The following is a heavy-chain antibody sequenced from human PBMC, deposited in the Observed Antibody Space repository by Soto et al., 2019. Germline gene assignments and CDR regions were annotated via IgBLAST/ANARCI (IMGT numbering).Heavy chain of an antibody. V-gene: IGHV1-18*01. D-gene: IGHD5-18*01. Sequence: QVNLVQSGAEVEKPGASVKVSCTSSGYSFTSYGIAWVRQAPGQGPEWMGWISPYYGRTNYAQNVKGRVVMTTDISTNTVYLELRSLTSDNTAMSYCGRCRTDSYALDVWGQGTTVTVSS. CDR2: ISPYYGRT. CDR1: GYSFTSYG. J-gene: IGHJ6*02. CDR3: GRCRTDSYALDV.